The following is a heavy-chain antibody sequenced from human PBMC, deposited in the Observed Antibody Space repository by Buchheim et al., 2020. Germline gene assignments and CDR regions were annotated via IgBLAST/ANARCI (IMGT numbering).Heavy chain of an antibody. CDR2: IYYSGST. CDR3: ARLLRLYYGSGRYYKG. D-gene: IGHD3-10*01. Sequence: QLQLQESGPGLVKPSETLSLTCTVSGGSISSSSYYWGWIRQPPGKGLEWIGSIYYSGSTYYNPSLKSRVTISVDTSKNQFSLKLSSVTAADTAVYYCARLLRLYYGSGRYYKGWGQGTL. V-gene: IGHV4-39*01. J-gene: IGHJ4*02. CDR1: GGSISSSSYY.